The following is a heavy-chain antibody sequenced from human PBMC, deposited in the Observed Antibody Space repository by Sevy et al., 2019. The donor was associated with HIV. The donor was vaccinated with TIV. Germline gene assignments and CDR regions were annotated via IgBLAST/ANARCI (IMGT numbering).Heavy chain of an antibody. Sequence: GGSLRLSCAASGFTFSNYAMNWVRQAPGKGLEWVSAISGSGGTTYDADSVKGRFTISRDKSQNTLYLQMNSLRAEDTAVYYCAKVRYSSGWYEDYWGQGTLVTVSS. CDR2: ISGSGGTT. V-gene: IGHV3-23*01. J-gene: IGHJ4*02. D-gene: IGHD6-19*01. CDR3: AKVRYSSGWYEDY. CDR1: GFTFSNYA.